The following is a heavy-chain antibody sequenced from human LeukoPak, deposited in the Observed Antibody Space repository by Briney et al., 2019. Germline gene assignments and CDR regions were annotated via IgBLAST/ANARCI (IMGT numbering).Heavy chain of an antibody. CDR3: AKVETAAAATLRGFDY. D-gene: IGHD6-13*01. Sequence: GGSLRLSCAASGFTFSSNAMSWVRRAPGKGLEWVSSIGGSGGSTYYADSVKGRFTISRDNSKNTLYLQMNSLRAEDTAVYYCAKVETAAAATLRGFDYWGQGTLVTVSS. V-gene: IGHV3-23*01. CDR1: GFTFSSNA. CDR2: IGGSGGST. J-gene: IGHJ4*02.